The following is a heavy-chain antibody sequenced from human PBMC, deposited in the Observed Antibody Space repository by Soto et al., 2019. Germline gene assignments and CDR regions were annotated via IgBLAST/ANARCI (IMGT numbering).Heavy chain of an antibody. V-gene: IGHV3-15*07. CDR1: GFTFSNAW. CDR2: IRSKSDGGTT. D-gene: IGHD2-21*01. J-gene: IGHJ4*02. CDR3: TTGVFAILDN. Sequence: GGSLRLSCAASGFTFSNAWMNWVRQAPGKGLEWVGRIRSKSDGGTTDYAAPVKGRFTISRDDSKNTLFLQMTGLRSVDTAVYYCTTGVFAILDNWGQGTLVTVSS.